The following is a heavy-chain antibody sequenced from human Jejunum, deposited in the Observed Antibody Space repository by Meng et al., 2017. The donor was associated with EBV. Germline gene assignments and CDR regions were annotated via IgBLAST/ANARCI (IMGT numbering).Heavy chain of an antibody. D-gene: IGHD2-15*01. Sequence: VQMKESGPGLVKPSGTLSLTCAVSGDSTSSSHWWSWVRQPPGTGLEWIGEMHPGGSTIYNPSLKSRVTISVDNSKNQFSLKLTSVTAADTAVYYCAKSNAYSLNSWGQGALVTVFS. CDR1: GDSTSSSHW. CDR2: MHPGGST. J-gene: IGHJ4*02. CDR3: AKSNAYSLNS. V-gene: IGHV4-4*02.